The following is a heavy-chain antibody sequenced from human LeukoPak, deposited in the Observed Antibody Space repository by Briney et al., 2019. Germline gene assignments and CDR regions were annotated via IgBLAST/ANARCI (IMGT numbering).Heavy chain of an antibody. J-gene: IGHJ4*02. Sequence: PSETLSLTCTVSGYSISSGYYWGWIRQPPGKGLEWIGSICHSGSTYYNPSLKSRVTISVDTSKNQFSLKLSSVTAADTAVYYCARDGVGYSYGYSDYWGQGTLVTVSS. CDR2: ICHSGST. CDR1: GYSISSGYY. D-gene: IGHD5-18*01. V-gene: IGHV4-38-2*02. CDR3: ARDGVGYSYGYSDY.